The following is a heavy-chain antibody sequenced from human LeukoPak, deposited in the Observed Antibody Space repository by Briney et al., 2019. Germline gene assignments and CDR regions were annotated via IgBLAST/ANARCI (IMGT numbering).Heavy chain of an antibody. V-gene: IGHV3-23*01. J-gene: IGHJ4*02. CDR2: IHGSGHDT. CDR1: GFTFSSYA. D-gene: IGHD4-17*01. CDR3: VKKGQADDYGNPD. Sequence: GGSLRLSCAASGFTFSSYAMSWVRQAPGKGLEWVSAIHGSGHDTFYADAVKGRFTVSRDNSRNTLYLQMNNLRADDTAVYYCVKKGQADDYGNPDWGQGALVTVSP.